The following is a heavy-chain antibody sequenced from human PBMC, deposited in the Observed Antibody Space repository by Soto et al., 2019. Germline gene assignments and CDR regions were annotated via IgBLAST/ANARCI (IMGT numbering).Heavy chain of an antibody. CDR1: GGSISSYY. J-gene: IGHJ6*02. CDR2: IYYSGST. Sequence: PSENMSLTCTVSGGSISSYYWSWIRQPPGKGLEWIGYIYYSGSTNYNPSLKSRVTISVDTSKNQFSLKLSSVTAADTAVYYCARDSWSSGEIYDFWRGYPYEYYYVMDACGQGTTVTVAS. V-gene: IGHV4-59*01. D-gene: IGHD3-3*01. CDR3: ARDSWSSGEIYDFWRGYPYEYYYVMDA.